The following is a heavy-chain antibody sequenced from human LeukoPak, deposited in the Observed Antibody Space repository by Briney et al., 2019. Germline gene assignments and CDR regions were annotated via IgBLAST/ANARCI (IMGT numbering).Heavy chain of an antibody. Sequence: SETLSLTCTVSGGSISGHYWICIRQPPGKGLEWIGYIFYNGNTKYNHSLKSRVTISLDTSHNQFSLKLTSVTAADTAVYFCARDTFGMDVWGQGTTVTVS. CDR2: IFYNGNT. CDR1: GGSISGHY. V-gene: IGHV4-59*11. CDR3: ARDTFGMDV. J-gene: IGHJ6*02.